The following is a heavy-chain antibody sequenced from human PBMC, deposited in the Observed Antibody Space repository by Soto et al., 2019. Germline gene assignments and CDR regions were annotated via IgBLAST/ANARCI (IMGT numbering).Heavy chain of an antibody. J-gene: IGHJ4*02. CDR1: GFTFNSYA. D-gene: IGHD6-6*01. CDR2: VSGLGASS. V-gene: IGHV3-23*01. Sequence: GGSLRLSCAASGFTFNSYAMSWVRQAPGKGLEWVSAVSGLGASSYYADSVRGRFTISRDNSKNTLYLQMNSLRAEDTAVYYCAKLSQYSSSYYFNSWGQGTLVTVSS. CDR3: AKLSQYSSSYYFNS.